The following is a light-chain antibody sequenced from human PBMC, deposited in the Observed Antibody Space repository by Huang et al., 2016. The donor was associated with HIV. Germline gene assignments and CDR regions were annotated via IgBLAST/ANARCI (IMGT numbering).Light chain of an antibody. J-gene: IGKJ2*01. CDR1: QSISSY. V-gene: IGKV1-39*01. Sequence: DIQMTQSPFSLSASVGERVTITCRASQSISSYLNWYHKKPEKAPKILIYAASTLQSGSPSRFSGSGAGTDFTLTITSLQPEDFATYYCQQTYIIPITFGQGTKLEIK. CDR2: AAS. CDR3: QQTYIIPIT.